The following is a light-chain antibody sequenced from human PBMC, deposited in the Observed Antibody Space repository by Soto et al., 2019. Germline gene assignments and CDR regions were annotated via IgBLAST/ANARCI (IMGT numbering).Light chain of an antibody. CDR1: STDVGLYNY. V-gene: IGLV2-14*03. J-gene: IGLJ1*01. CDR3: SSYTSSAMFV. CDR2: DVS. Sequence: QSALTQPASVSGSPGQSITISCTGASTDVGLYNYVAWYQQHPGKAPKLIIYDVSHRPSGISNRFSGSKSGNTASLTISGLPAEDEADFHCSSYTSSAMFVFGTGTKLTVL.